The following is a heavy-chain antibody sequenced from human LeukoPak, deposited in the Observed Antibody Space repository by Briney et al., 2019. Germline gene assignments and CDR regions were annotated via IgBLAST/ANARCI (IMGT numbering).Heavy chain of an antibody. V-gene: IGHV1-18*01. D-gene: IGHD1-26*01. CDR2: ISVYNGNT. CDR3: ASRWALDAFDI. CDR1: GYTFTNYG. J-gene: IGHJ3*02. Sequence: GASVKVSCKASGYTFTNYGISWVRQAPGQGLEWMGWISVYNGNTNYAQNLQGRVTMTTDTSTSTAYMELRSLRSDDTAVYYCASRWALDAFDIWGQGTMVTVSS.